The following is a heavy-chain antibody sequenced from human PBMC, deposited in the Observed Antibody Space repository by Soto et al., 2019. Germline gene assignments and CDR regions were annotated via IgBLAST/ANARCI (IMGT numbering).Heavy chain of an antibody. Sequence: ASVKVSCKASGGTFSSYTISWVRQAPGQGLEWMGRIIPILGIANYAQKFQGRVTITADKSTSTAYMELSSLRSEDTAVYYCARGYCSSTSCYMDDYYYYYYMDVWGKGTTVTVSS. CDR1: GGTFSSYT. CDR3: ARGYCSSTSCYMDDYYYYYYMDV. V-gene: IGHV1-69*02. J-gene: IGHJ6*03. D-gene: IGHD2-2*02. CDR2: IIPILGIA.